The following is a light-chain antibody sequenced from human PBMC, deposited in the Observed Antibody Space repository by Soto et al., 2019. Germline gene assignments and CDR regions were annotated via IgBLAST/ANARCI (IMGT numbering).Light chain of an antibody. Sequence: DIQLTQSPSFLSASVGDRVTITCRASQGISSYLAWYQQKPGKAPNLLIYAASTLQSGVPSRFSGSGSGTEFTLAISSLQPEDFATYYCQQLNIYPQTFVQGTNVDIK. V-gene: IGKV1-9*01. CDR1: QGISSY. CDR2: AAS. CDR3: QQLNIYPQT. J-gene: IGKJ1*01.